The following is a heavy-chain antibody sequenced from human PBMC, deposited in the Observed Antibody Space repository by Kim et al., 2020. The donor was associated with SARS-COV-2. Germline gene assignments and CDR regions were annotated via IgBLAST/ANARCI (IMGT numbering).Heavy chain of an antibody. J-gene: IGHJ4*02. D-gene: IGHD3-3*01. V-gene: IGHV4-34*01. Sequence: PSLESRVTISVDTSKNQFSLKLSSVTAADTAVYYCARGRRLRFLEWLSDYWGQGTLVTVSS. CDR3: ARGRRLRFLEWLSDY.